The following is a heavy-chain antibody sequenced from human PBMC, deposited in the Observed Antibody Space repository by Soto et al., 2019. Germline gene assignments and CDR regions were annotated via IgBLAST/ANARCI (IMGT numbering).Heavy chain of an antibody. D-gene: IGHD1-26*01. CDR2: ISSTSSTI. CDR3: ARDNRASDFDY. CDR1: GFTFSTYS. Sequence: EVQLVESGGGLVQPGGSLRLSCAASGFTFSTYSMKWVRQAPGKGLEWVSFISSTSSTIYYADSVKGRFTISRDNAKNSLYLQMNSLRDADTAVYYCARDNRASDFDYWGQGTLVTVSS. J-gene: IGHJ4*02. V-gene: IGHV3-48*02.